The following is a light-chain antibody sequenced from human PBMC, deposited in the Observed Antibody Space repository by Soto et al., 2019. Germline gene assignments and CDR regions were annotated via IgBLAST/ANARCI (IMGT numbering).Light chain of an antibody. J-gene: IGLJ3*02. Sequence: QSALTQPPSVSGSPGQSVIISCTGTSSDVGSYNRVSWYQQPPGTAPKLMIYEVSNRPSGVPDRFSGSKSGNTASLTIFGLQAEDEADYYCSSFTSSTTWVFGGGTKLTV. V-gene: IGLV2-18*02. CDR3: SSFTSSTTWV. CDR2: EVS. CDR1: SSDVGSYNR.